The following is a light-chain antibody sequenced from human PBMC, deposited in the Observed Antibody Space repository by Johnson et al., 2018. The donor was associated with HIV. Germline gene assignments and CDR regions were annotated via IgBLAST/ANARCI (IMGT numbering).Light chain of an antibody. CDR3: GTWDSSLSARV. J-gene: IGLJ1*01. Sequence: QSVLTQPPSASGTPGQRVTISCSGSSSNIGSNTVNWYQQLPGTAPKLLIYRNNQRPSGVPDRFSGSKSGTSASLAISGLQAEDEADYYCGTWDSSLSARVFGTGTKVTVL. V-gene: IGLV1-44*01. CDR1: SSNIGSNT. CDR2: RNN.